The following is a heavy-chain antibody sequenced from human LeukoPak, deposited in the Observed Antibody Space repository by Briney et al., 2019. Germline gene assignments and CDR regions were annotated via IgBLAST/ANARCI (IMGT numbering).Heavy chain of an antibody. CDR1: GYKFTTDY. CDR3: ARQAYGSRFDAFDI. CDR2: IYPDDSET. V-gene: IGHV5-51*01. Sequence: GESLKISCEASGYKFTTDYIGWVRQMPGKGLEWMGIIYPDDSETNYSPSFKGQVTMSVDKSITTAFLQWSSLKAPDTAMYYCARQAYGSRFDAFDIWGQGTMVTVSS. J-gene: IGHJ3*02. D-gene: IGHD3-22*01.